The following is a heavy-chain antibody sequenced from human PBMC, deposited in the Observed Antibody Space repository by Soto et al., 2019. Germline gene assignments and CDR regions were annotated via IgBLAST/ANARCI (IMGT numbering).Heavy chain of an antibody. CDR1: GFTFSSYS. Sequence: EVQLVESGGGLVQPGGSLRLSCAASGFTFSSYSMNWVRQAPGKGLEWVSYISSSSSTIYYADSVKGRFTISRDNAKSSLYLKVISLRAEDTAVYYCARDLGSSWYPEYFQHWGQGTLVTVPS. J-gene: IGHJ1*01. CDR2: ISSSSSTI. CDR3: ARDLGSSWYPEYFQH. D-gene: IGHD6-13*01. V-gene: IGHV3-48*01.